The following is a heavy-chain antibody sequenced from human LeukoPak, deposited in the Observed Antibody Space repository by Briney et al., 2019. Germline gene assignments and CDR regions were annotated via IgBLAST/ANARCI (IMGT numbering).Heavy chain of an antibody. CDR2: ISGSGGST. CDR1: GGTFSSYA. J-gene: IGHJ6*02. CDR3: AKDHIAAFYGMDV. D-gene: IGHD6-6*01. Sequence: SCKASGGTFSSYAMSWVRQAPGKGLEWVSAISGSGGSTYYADSVKGRFTISRDNSKNTLYLQMNSLRAEDTAVYYCAKDHIAAFYGMDVWGQGTTVTVSS. V-gene: IGHV3-23*01.